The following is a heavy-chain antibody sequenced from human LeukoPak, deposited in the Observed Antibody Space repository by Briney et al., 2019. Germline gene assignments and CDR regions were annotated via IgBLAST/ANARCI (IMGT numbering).Heavy chain of an antibody. J-gene: IGHJ4*02. CDR3: AKSSPVRVVTGDRIDY. V-gene: IGHV3-30*18. CDR2: ISYDGSNK. CDR1: GFMFSSYG. D-gene: IGHD2-2*01. Sequence: GRSLRLSCAASGFMFSSYGMHWVRQAPGKGLEWVAVISYDGSNKYYADSVKGRFTISRDNSKNTLYLQMNSLRPEDTAVYYCAKSSPVRVVTGDRIDYWGQGTLVTVSS.